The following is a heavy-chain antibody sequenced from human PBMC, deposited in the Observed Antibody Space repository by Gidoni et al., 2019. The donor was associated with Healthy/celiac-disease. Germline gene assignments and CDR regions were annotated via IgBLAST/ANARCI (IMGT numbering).Heavy chain of an antibody. Sequence: QLQLQESGPGLVKPSETLSLNCSVSGGAISSSSYYWGWIRQPPGKGLEWIGSIYYSGSTYYHPSLKSPVTISVATSQHQFSLKLSSVTAADTAVYYCARLDSSGLLLCYWGQGTLVTVSS. CDR2: IYYSGST. CDR1: GGAISSSSYY. V-gene: IGHV4-39*01. D-gene: IGHD6-19*01. CDR3: ARLDSSGLLLCY. J-gene: IGHJ4*02.